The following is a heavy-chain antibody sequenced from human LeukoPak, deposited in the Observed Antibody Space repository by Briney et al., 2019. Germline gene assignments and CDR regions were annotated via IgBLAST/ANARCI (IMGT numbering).Heavy chain of an antibody. J-gene: IGHJ4*02. CDR3: ARGKMATKRRYFDY. V-gene: IGHV4-34*01. Sequence: PSETLSLTCAVYGGSFSGYYWSWIRQPPGKGLEWIGEINHSGSTNYNPSPKSRVTISVDTSKNQFSLKLSSVTAADTAVYYCARGKMATKRRYFDYWGQGTLVTVSS. CDR2: INHSGST. CDR1: GGSFSGYY. D-gene: IGHD5-24*01.